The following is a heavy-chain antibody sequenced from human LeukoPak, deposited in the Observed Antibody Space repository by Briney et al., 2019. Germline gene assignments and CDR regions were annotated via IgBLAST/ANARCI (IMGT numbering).Heavy chain of an antibody. CDR3: ASKLYYDFWSGYPYYHGMDV. D-gene: IGHD3-3*01. Sequence: PGGSLRLSCAASGFTFSSYAMSWVRQAPGKGLEWVSAISGSGGSTYYADSVKGRFTISRDNSKNTLYLQMNSLRAEDTAVYYCASKLYYDFWSGYPYYHGMDVWGQGTTVTVSS. J-gene: IGHJ6*02. CDR2: ISGSGGST. V-gene: IGHV3-23*01. CDR1: GFTFSSYA.